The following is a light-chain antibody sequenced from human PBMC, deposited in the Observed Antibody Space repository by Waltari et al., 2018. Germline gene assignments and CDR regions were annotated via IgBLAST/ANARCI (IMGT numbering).Light chain of an antibody. Sequence: EIVLTQSPGTLSLSPGERAILSCRASQIVSSSYLAWYQQKPGQAPRLLIYGASNRATGIPDRFSGSGSGTDFTLTISRLEPEDFAVYYCQQYGNSPETFGQGTKLEIK. CDR1: QIVSSSY. CDR2: GAS. J-gene: IGKJ2*01. CDR3: QQYGNSPET. V-gene: IGKV3-20*01.